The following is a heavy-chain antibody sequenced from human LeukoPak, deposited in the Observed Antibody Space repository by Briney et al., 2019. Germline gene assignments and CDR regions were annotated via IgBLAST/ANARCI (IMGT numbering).Heavy chain of an antibody. V-gene: IGHV4-34*01. D-gene: IGHD3-3*01. J-gene: IGHJ4*02. Sequence: PGGSLRLSCAASGFTFSSYSMNWVRQAPGKGLEWIGEINHSGSTNYNPSLKSRVTISVDTSKNQFSLKLSSVTAADTAVYYCARGRGYDFWGQGTLVTVSS. CDR2: INHSGST. CDR3: ARGRGYDF. CDR1: GFTFSSYS.